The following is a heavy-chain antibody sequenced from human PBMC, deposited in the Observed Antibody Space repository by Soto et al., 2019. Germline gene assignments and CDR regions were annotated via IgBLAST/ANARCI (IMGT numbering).Heavy chain of an antibody. V-gene: IGHV3-15*01. CDR3: TTGVVVVVDATRADY. CDR2: IKSKTDGGTT. Sequence: EVQLVESGGGLVKPGGSRRLSCAASGFTFSNDWMSWVRQAPGKGLEWVGRIKSKTDGGTTEYAAPVKGRFTISRDDSKNTLYLQMNSLKTEDTAVYYCTTGVVVVVDATRADYWGQGTLVTVSS. J-gene: IGHJ4*02. D-gene: IGHD2-15*01. CDR1: GFTFSNDW.